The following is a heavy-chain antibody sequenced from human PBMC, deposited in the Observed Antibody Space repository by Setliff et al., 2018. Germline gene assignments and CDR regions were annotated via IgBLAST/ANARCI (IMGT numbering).Heavy chain of an antibody. D-gene: IGHD3-9*01. CDR1: GFTFNTYA. J-gene: IGHJ6*02. CDR3: ATGIYDILQRGTDV. Sequence: PGGSLRLSCAASGFTFNTYAMTWVRQAPGKGLEWVSAISGGGGNTFYADSVQGRFTISRDNAKNSLFLQMNSLRAEDSAVYYCATGIYDILQRGTDVWGQGTTVTVSS. CDR2: ISGGGGNT. V-gene: IGHV3-23*01.